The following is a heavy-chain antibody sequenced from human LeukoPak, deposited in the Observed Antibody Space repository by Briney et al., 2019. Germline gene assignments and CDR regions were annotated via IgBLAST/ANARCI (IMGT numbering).Heavy chain of an antibody. CDR2: IYYSGST. CDR1: GGSFSSADHY. V-gene: IGHV4-61*08. CDR3: ARVRTRIAVAGTWGFDY. J-gene: IGHJ4*02. D-gene: IGHD6-19*01. Sequence: SETLSLTCTVSGGSFSSADHYWSWIRQPPGKGLEWIGYIYYSGSTNYNPSLKSRVTISVDTSKNQFSLKLSSVTAADTAVYYCARVRTRIAVAGTWGFDYWGQGTLVTVSS.